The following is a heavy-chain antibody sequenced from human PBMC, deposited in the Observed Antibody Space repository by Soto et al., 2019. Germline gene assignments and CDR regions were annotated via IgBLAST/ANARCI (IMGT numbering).Heavy chain of an antibody. CDR3: AKDRYSGSYADAFDM. CDR1: GFTFGDYA. J-gene: IGHJ3*02. V-gene: IGHV3-9*01. Sequence: EVQLVESGGGLVQPGRSLRLSCEVSGFTFGDYAMHWVRQAPGKGLEWVAGINWNSGNIGYADSVKGLFTISRDNVKTSLYLQMNSLRGEDTALYYCAKDRYSGSYADAFDMWGQGTMVTVSS. CDR2: INWNSGNI. D-gene: IGHD1-26*01.